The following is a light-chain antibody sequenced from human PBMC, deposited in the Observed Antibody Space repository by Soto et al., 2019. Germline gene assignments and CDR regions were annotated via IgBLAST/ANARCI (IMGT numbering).Light chain of an antibody. CDR2: GAS. J-gene: IGKJ2*01. V-gene: IGKV3-15*01. CDR1: ETLISF. Sequence: EIVLTQSPATLSVSPGERVTLSCRASETLISFLAWYQQKPGQAPRLPIYGASTRATGVPARFSGSGTATDFTLTISRRPSEDFAVHYCQSYNDWPFAVGKGTKREI. CDR3: QSYNDWPFA.